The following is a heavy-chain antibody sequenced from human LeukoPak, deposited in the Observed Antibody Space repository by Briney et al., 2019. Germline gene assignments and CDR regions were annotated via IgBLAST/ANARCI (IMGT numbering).Heavy chain of an antibody. CDR3: ARGASVVAGSDDAFDI. D-gene: IGHD6-19*01. CDR2: ISSSSIYI. Sequence: GGSLRLSCAASGFTFSSYAMHWVRQAPGKGLEWVSSISSSSIYIYYADSVKGRFTISRDNAKNSLYLQMNSLRAEDTAVYYCARGASVVAGSDDAFDIWGQGTMVTVSS. CDR1: GFTFSSYA. V-gene: IGHV3-21*01. J-gene: IGHJ3*02.